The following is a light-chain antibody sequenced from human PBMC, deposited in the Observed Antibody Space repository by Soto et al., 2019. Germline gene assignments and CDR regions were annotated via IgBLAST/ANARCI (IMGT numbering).Light chain of an antibody. CDR2: KAS. V-gene: IGKV1-5*03. Sequence: DVAMTQSPSTLPTSIGDRVTINCRASQNVSNWLAWYQQKPGKAPKLLIYKASRLDSGVPSRFSASGSGTDFTLTINSLQSDDFATYFCQQYSKESTFGQGTKLEIK. CDR1: QNVSNW. J-gene: IGKJ2*01. CDR3: QQYSKEST.